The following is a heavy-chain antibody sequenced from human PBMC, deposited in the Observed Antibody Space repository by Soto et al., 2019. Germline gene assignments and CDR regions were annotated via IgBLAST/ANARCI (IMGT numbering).Heavy chain of an antibody. Sequence: GGSLRLSCAASGFTFRSYWMHWVRQAPGKGLVWVARISDGGGSTYYADSVKGRFTISRDNSKNTLYLQMNSLRAEDTAVYYCAKDKDIVVVPAAPGGNYYYGMDVWGQGTTVTVSS. J-gene: IGHJ6*02. D-gene: IGHD2-2*01. CDR2: ISDGGGST. CDR3: AKDKDIVVVPAAPGGNYYYGMDV. CDR1: GFTFRSYW. V-gene: IGHV3-23*01.